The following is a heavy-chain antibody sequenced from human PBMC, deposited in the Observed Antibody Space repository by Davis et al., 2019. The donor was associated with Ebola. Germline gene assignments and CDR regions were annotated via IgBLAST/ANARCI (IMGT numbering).Heavy chain of an antibody. J-gene: IGHJ4*02. CDR3: ARAEGGSLHIDY. V-gene: IGHV4-61*02. CDR2: IYTSGST. CDR1: GGSISSSSYY. D-gene: IGHD2-15*01. Sequence: PSETLSLTCTVSGGSISSSSYYWSWIRQPAGKGLEWIGRIYTSGSTNYNPSLKSRVTISVDTSKNQFSLKLSSVTAADTAVYYCARAEGGSLHIDYWGQGTLVTVSS.